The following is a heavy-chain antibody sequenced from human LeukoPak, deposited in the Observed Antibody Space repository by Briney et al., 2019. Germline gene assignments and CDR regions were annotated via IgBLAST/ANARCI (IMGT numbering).Heavy chain of an antibody. CDR3: ARGLGEGYPDS. D-gene: IGHD1-1*01. J-gene: IGHJ4*02. CDR1: GGSFSGFY. Sequence: PSETLSLTCAVHGGSFSGFYWTWMRQLPGKGPEWIGEINHSRGTGYNPSLRSRVTISQDTSKNQFSLKLTSVTAADTAVYYCARGLGEGYPDSWGQGTLVIVSS. CDR2: INHSRGT. V-gene: IGHV4-34*01.